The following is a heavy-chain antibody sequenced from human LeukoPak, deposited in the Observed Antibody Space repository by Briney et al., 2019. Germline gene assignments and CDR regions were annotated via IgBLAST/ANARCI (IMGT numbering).Heavy chain of an antibody. CDR2: IYYSGRT. J-gene: IGHJ4*02. V-gene: IGHV4-39*07. Sequence: SETLTLTCTVSGCSISSSSNYWGWIRQPPGKGLEWIGSIYYSGRTYYNPSLKSRVTISVDTSKTQCSLKLSSVAAATTAVYYGARQTGSGLFILPGGQGTLVTVSS. CDR3: ARQTGSGLFILP. D-gene: IGHD3/OR15-3a*01. CDR1: GCSISSSSNY.